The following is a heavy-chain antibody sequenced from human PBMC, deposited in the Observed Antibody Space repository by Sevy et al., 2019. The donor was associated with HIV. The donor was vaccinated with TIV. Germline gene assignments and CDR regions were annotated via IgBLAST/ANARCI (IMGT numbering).Heavy chain of an antibody. CDR3: ARDLGATERDYYFDY. J-gene: IGHJ4*02. V-gene: IGHV4-4*07. Sequence: SENLSLTCTVSGGSISSYYWSWIRQPAGKGLEWIGRIYTSGSTNYNPSLKSRVTMSVDTSKNQFSLKLSSVTAADTAVYYCARDLGATERDYYFDYWGQGTLVTVSS. CDR1: GGSISSYY. D-gene: IGHD5-12*01. CDR2: IYTSGST.